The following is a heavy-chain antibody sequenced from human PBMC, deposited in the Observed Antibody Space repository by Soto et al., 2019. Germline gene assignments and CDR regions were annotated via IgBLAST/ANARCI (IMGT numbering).Heavy chain of an antibody. CDR1: GYTFTGYG. CDR3: ARDPSGSYFWDYYYYGMDV. D-gene: IGHD1-26*01. V-gene: IGHV1-18*04. CDR2: ISANNGNT. Sequence: ASVKVSCKASGYTFTGYGISWVRQAPGQGLEWMGWISANNGNTNYAQKLQGRVTMTTDTSTSTAYMELRSLRSDDTIVYYCARDPSGSYFWDYYYYGMDVWGQGTTVTVSS. J-gene: IGHJ6*02.